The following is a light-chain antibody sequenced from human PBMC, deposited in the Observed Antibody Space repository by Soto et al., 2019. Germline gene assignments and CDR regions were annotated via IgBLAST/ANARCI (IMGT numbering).Light chain of an antibody. CDR1: QGISSN. Sequence: DIQLTQSPSFLSASVGDRVTITCRASQGISSNLAWYQQKPGKAPNLLISAASTLQSGVPSRFSGSGSGTEFTLTISSLQPEDFATYYGQQLNSYPRTFGQGTKVEIK. CDR2: AAS. V-gene: IGKV1-9*01. CDR3: QQLNSYPRT. J-gene: IGKJ1*01.